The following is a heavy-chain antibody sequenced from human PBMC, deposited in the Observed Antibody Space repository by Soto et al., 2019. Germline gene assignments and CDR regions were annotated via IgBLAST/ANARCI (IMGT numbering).Heavy chain of an antibody. V-gene: IGHV1-69*02. CDR1: GGTFSSYT. J-gene: IGHJ3*02. Sequence: SVKVSCKASGGTFSSYTISWVRQAPGQGLEWMGRIIPILGIANYAQKFQGRVTITADKSTSTAYMELSSLRSEDTAVYYCARGDYDFWSGYYRNPDAFDIWGQGTMVTV. CDR2: IIPILGIA. CDR3: ARGDYDFWSGYYRNPDAFDI. D-gene: IGHD3-3*01.